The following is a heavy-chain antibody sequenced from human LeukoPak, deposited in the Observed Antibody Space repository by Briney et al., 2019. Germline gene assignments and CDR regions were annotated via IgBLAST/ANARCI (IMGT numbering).Heavy chain of an antibody. V-gene: IGHV3-23*01. CDR3: ATVKYDYGDPVGWFDP. J-gene: IGHJ5*02. D-gene: IGHD4-17*01. CDR1: GFPFSASA. CDR2: ILSTGTT. Sequence: PGGSLRLSCAASGFPFSASAMTWVRQAPGKGLEWVSHILSTGTTYYADSVRGRFTISRDNSKNTLYLLMTSLRADDTAVYYCATVKYDYGDPVGWFDPWGQGTLGTVSS.